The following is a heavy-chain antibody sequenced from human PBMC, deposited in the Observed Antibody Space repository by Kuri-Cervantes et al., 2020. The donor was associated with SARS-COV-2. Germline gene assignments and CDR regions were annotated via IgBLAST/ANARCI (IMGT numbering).Heavy chain of an antibody. CDR1: GYSISSGYY. V-gene: IGHV4-38-2*02. Sequence: SETLSLTCTVSGYSISSGYYWSWIRQPPGKGLEWIGYIYYSGSTYYNPSLKSRVTISVDTSKNQFSLKLSSVTAADTAVYYCARDNYDFWSGASLPGYWGQGTLVTVSS. CDR3: ARDNYDFWSGASLPGY. D-gene: IGHD3-3*01. CDR2: IYYSGST. J-gene: IGHJ4*02.